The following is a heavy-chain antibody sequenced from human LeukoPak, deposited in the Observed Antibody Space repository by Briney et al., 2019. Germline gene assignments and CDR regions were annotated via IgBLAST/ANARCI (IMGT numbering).Heavy chain of an antibody. CDR3: ASSALHYYDSSGYYPYYYYGMDV. CDR1: GGTFISYA. J-gene: IGHJ6*02. Sequence: APVKVSCKASGGTFISYAISWVRQAPGQGLEWMGGIIPIFGTANYAQKFQGRVTITADESTSTAYMELSSLRSEDTAVYYCASSALHYYDSSGYYPYYYYGMDVWGQGTTVTVSS. D-gene: IGHD3-22*01. V-gene: IGHV1-69*13. CDR2: IIPIFGTA.